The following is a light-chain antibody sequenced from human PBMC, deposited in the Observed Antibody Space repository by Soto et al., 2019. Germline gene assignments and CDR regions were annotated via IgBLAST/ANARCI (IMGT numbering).Light chain of an antibody. J-gene: IGKJ1*01. CDR3: QQYGSSSWT. V-gene: IGKV3-20*01. CDR2: GTS. Sequence: EIVLTQSPGTLSLSPGERATLSCRASQSVSSIYLAWYQQQPGQAPRLLIYGTSSRATAIPDRFSGSGSGTAFTRTISRLEPEDFAVYYCQQYGSSSWTFGQGTKVEIK. CDR1: QSVSSIY.